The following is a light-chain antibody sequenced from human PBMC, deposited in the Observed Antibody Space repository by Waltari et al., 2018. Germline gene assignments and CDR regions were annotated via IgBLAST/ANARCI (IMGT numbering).Light chain of an antibody. V-gene: IGKV1-5*01. J-gene: IGKJ1*01. CDR1: QGIKTW. CDR3: QQHDASPPWT. CDR2: RSS. Sequence: DIQMTQSPSSLSASVGERVSITCRASQGIKTWLAWYQQKPGKAPKLLIYRSSTLETGVPSRFSGSGSVTNFTLTINSLQPEDFATYYCQQHDASPPWTFGHGTKVEL.